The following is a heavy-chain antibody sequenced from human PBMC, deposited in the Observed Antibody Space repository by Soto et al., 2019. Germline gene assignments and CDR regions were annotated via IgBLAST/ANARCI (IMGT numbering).Heavy chain of an antibody. CDR2: IIPIFGTV. J-gene: IGHJ6*02. Sequence: QVQLLQSGAEVKKPGSSVRVSCEASGGTFRTYAIRWLRQAPGQGLEWMGEIIPIFGTVNYAQKFQGRVTCTADESTATVDMELRRLRSEDTAVYYCAQGSVAGPPPSYYYYGMDVWGQWTRVTESS. D-gene: IGHD6-19*01. CDR3: AQGSVAGPPPSYYYYGMDV. V-gene: IGHV1-69*12. CDR1: GGTFRTYA.